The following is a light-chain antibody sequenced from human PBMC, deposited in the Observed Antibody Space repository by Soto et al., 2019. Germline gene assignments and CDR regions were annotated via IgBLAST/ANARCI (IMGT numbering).Light chain of an antibody. J-gene: IGKJ2*03. CDR3: QQYGISPYS. CDR1: QSIRRGY. V-gene: IGKV3-20*01. CDR2: GTS. Sequence: EIVMTQSPATLSLSPGEGATLSCRASQSIRRGYLAWYQQKPGQAPRLLIYGTSSRATGVPDRFSGSGSGTDFTITISRLEREDFAFYYCQQYGISPYSFGQGTKVDIK.